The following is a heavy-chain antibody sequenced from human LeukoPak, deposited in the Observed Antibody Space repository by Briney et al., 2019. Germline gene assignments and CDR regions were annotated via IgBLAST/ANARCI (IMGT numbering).Heavy chain of an antibody. CDR3: ARLSDWSPFDY. D-gene: IGHD3-9*01. J-gene: IGHJ4*02. CDR1: GFTFSSYG. Sequence: GGSLRLSCAASGFTFSSYGMHWVRQAPGKGLEWVAVISYDGSNKYYADSVKGRFTISRDNSKNTLYLQMNSLRAEDTAVYYCARLSDWSPFDYRGQGTLVTVSS. CDR2: ISYDGSNK. V-gene: IGHV3-30*03.